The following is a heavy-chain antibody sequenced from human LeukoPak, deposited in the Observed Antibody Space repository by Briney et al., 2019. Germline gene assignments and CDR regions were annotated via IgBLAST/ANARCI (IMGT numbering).Heavy chain of an antibody. J-gene: IGHJ4*02. Sequence: GGSLRLSCAATGFTVSSNYMSWVRRAPGKGLEWVSVLYSDASTYYADSVKGRFIISRLSSENTLYLQMNSLRVEDTAVYYCARMNSGTYFDYWGQGTLVSVSS. D-gene: IGHD1-26*01. V-gene: IGHV3-53*04. CDR2: LYSDAST. CDR1: GFTVSSNY. CDR3: ARMNSGTYFDY.